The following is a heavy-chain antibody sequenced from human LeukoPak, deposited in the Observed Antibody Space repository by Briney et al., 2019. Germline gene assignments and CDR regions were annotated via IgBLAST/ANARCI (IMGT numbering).Heavy chain of an antibody. CDR2: ISHSGTT. V-gene: IGHV4-34*01. CDR3: ARDRRYFDTGGLGGPDY. Sequence: PSETLSLTCAVSGGSFSDYQWNWIRQSPGKGLEWLGEISHSGTTTYNPSLKSRVTISVDTSKNQFSLRLRSVTAADTAVYYCARDRRYFDTGGLGGPDYWGQGTLITVSS. D-gene: IGHD2-8*02. J-gene: IGHJ4*02. CDR1: GGSFSDYQ.